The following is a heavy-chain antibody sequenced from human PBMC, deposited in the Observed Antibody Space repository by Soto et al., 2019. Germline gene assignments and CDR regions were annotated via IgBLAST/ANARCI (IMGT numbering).Heavy chain of an antibody. CDR1: VASISNNW. CDR2: TYDGVIF. CDR3: ARGRWHAFDV. Sequence: QVQMQESGPGLVKPSETLAITCDVSVASISNNWWSWVRQTPGTALEWIGETYDGVIFNYNPSLRGRVSISIDRSKNKYALPLTSVTAADTAAYSCARGRWHAFDVWGQGTMVSVSS. D-gene: IGHD2-15*01. V-gene: IGHV4-4*02. J-gene: IGHJ3*01.